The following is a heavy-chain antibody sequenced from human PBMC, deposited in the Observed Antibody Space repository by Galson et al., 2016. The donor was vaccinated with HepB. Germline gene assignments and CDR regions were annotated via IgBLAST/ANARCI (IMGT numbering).Heavy chain of an antibody. CDR3: TTYCSGGSCPLYYYQYGMDV. D-gene: IGHD2-15*01. CDR1: GGSISSENW. J-gene: IGHJ6*02. V-gene: IGHV3-15*01. Sequence: ETLSLTCAVSGGSISSENWWSWVRQAPGKGLEWVGRIKTKTDGGTTDYAAPVKGRFTISRDDLKNTVYLQMNSLKTEDTAVYYCTTYCSGGSCPLYYYQYGMDVWGQGTTVTVSS. CDR2: IKTKTDGGTT.